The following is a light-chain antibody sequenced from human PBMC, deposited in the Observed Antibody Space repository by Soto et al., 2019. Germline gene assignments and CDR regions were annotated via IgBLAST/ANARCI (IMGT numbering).Light chain of an antibody. CDR2: AAS. Sequence: IQLTQSPSSLSASVGDRVTISCRASQGNNSFVAWYQQKSGKAPKLLIYAASTLQSGVPSRFSGSGSGTDFTLTISSLQPEDFATYYCQQLNDRRFSFGQGTKVDIQ. V-gene: IGKV1-9*01. CDR3: QQLNDRRFS. J-gene: IGKJ2*01. CDR1: QGNNSF.